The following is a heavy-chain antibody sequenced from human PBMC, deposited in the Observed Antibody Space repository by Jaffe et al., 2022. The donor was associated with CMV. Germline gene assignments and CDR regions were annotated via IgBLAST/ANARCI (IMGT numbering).Heavy chain of an antibody. CDR1: GFTFSSYS. V-gene: IGHV3-21*01. D-gene: IGHD3-10*01. J-gene: IGHJ4*02. CDR2: ISSSSSYI. CDR3: AREGGTYGSGSVDY. Sequence: EVQLVESGGGLVKPGGSLRLSCAASGFTFSSYSMNWVRQAPGKGLEWVSSISSSSSYIYYADSVKGRFTISRDNAKNSLYLQMNSLRAEDTAVYYCAREGGTYGSGSVDYWGQGTLVTVSS.